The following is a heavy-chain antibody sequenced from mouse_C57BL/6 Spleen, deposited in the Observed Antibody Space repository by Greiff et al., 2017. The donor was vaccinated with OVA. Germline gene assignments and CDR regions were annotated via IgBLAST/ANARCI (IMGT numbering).Heavy chain of an antibody. CDR1: GYTFTSYW. D-gene: IGHD2-5*01. V-gene: IGHV1-69*01. J-gene: IGHJ1*03. CDR2: IDPSDSYT. Sequence: QVQLQQPGAELVMPGASVKLSCKASGYTFTSYWMHWVKQRPGQGLEWIGEIDPSDSYTNYNQKFKGKSTLTVDKSSSTAYMQLSSLTSEDSAVYYCARRYSNYNWYFDVWGTGTTVTVSS. CDR3: ARRYSNYNWYFDV.